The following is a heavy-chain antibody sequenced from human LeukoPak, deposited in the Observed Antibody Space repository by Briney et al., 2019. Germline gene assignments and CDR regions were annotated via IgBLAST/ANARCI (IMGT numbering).Heavy chain of an antibody. D-gene: IGHD3-3*01. CDR3: ARDGNDFWSGQDAFDI. V-gene: IGHV4-4*02. J-gene: IGHJ3*02. CDR1: GGSISSSNW. Sequence: SETLSLTCAVSGGSISSSNWWSWVRQPPGKGLEWIGEIYHSGSTNYNPSLKSRVTISVDTSKNQFSLKLSSVTAADTAVYYCARDGNDFWSGQDAFDIWGQGTMVTVSS. CDR2: IYHSGST.